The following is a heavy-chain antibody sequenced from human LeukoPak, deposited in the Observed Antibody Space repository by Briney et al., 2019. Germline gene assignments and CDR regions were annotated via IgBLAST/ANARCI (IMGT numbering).Heavy chain of an antibody. D-gene: IGHD3-16*01. CDR2: ISYDGSNK. V-gene: IGHV3-30*18. J-gene: IGHJ4*02. CDR3: AKVGGEWPSY. Sequence: AGGSLRLSCAASGFTFSSYGMHWVRQAPGKGLEWVAVISYDGSNKYYADSVKGRFTISRDNSKNTLYLQMNSLRAEDTAVYYCAKVGGEWPSYWGQGTLLTVSS. CDR1: GFTFSSYG.